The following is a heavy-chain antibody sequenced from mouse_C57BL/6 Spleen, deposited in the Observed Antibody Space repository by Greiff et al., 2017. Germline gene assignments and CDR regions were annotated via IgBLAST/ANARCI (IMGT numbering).Heavy chain of an antibody. CDR3: AKEGNYSFAY. Sequence: VQLVESGAELARPGASVKLSCKASGYTFTSYGISWVKQRTGQGLEWIGEIYPRSGNTYYNEKFKGKATLTADKSSSTAYMELRSLTSEDSAVYFCAKEGNYSFAYWGQGTLVTVSA. J-gene: IGHJ3*01. V-gene: IGHV1-81*01. CDR2: IYPRSGNT. CDR1: GYTFTSYG. D-gene: IGHD2-1*01.